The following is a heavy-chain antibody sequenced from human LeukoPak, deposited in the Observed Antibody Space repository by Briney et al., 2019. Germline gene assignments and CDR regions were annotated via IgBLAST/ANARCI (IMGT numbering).Heavy chain of an antibody. CDR1: GGSISSYY. V-gene: IGHV4-59*08. CDR2: IYYGGST. CDR3: ARHDGAVDY. J-gene: IGHJ4*02. D-gene: IGHD4-17*01. Sequence: SETLSLTCTVSGGSISSYYWSWIRQPPGKGLEWIGYIYYGGSTNYNPSLKSRVTISADTSKNQFSLKLSSVTAADTAVYYCARHDGAVDYWGQGTLVTVSS.